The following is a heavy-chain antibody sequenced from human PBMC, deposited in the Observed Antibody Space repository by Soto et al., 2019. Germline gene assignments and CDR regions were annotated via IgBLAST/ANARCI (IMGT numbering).Heavy chain of an antibody. CDR1: GFTFSSYG. CDR3: ARDRRGSGWYDYFDY. CDR2: IWYDGSNE. V-gene: IGHV3-33*01. D-gene: IGHD6-19*01. Sequence: QVQLVESGGGVVQPGRSLRLSCVASGFTFSSYGMHWVRQAPGKGLEWVAVIWYDGSNENYADSVKGRFTISRDNSKNTLYLQMNSLRAEDTALYYCARDRRGSGWYDYFDYWGQGTLVTVSS. J-gene: IGHJ4*02.